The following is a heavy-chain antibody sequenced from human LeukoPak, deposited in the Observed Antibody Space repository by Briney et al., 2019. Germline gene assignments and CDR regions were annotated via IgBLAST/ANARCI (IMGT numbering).Heavy chain of an antibody. Sequence: GGSLRLSCAASGLTVSSNYMNRVRQAPGKGLEWVSVIYSDGNTYYADSVKGRFTISRDNSKNTLYLQMNSLRAEDTAVYYCAGAQGISARWWGQGTLVTVSS. CDR3: AGAQGISARW. J-gene: IGHJ4*02. D-gene: IGHD6-6*01. CDR2: IYSDGNT. V-gene: IGHV3-53*01. CDR1: GLTVSSNY.